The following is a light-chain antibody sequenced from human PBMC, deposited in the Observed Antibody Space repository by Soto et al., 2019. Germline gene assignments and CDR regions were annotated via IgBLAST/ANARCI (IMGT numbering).Light chain of an antibody. CDR1: SSDVGGYNY. Sequence: QYALTQPASVSGSPGQSITISCTGTSSDVGGYNYVSWYQHHPGKAPKLMIYDVSNRPSGVSNRFSGSKSGNTASLTISGLQVEDEADYYCNSYTSTSTSYVFGTGTKVTVL. CDR3: NSYTSTSTSYV. J-gene: IGLJ1*01. V-gene: IGLV2-14*03. CDR2: DVS.